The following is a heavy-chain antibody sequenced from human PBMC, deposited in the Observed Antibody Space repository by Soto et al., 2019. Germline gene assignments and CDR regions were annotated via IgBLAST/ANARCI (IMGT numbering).Heavy chain of an antibody. D-gene: IGHD3-16*02. Sequence: QVQLQESGPGLVKPSETLSLTCTVSGGSISSYYWSWIRQPPGKGLEWIGYIYYSGSTNYNPSRKSRVTISVDTSKNQFSLKLSSVTAADTAVYYCARVARLYDYIWGSYRVFDYWGQGTLVTVSS. CDR1: GGSISSYY. V-gene: IGHV4-59*01. CDR2: IYYSGST. J-gene: IGHJ4*02. CDR3: ARVARLYDYIWGSYRVFDY.